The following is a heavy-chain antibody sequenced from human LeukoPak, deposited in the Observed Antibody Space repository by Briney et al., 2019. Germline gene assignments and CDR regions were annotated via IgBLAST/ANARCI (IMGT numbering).Heavy chain of an antibody. V-gene: IGHV1-18*01. J-gene: IGHJ4*02. Sequence: ASVKVSCKASGDTFTSYGFTWVRQAPGQGLEWMGWISAYNGNTNYAQKLQGRITMTTDTSTTTVYMELRSLSSDDTAMYYCARGGASGPQGFDYWGQGTLVTVSS. CDR3: ARGGASGPQGFDY. D-gene: IGHD1-26*01. CDR1: GDTFTSYG. CDR2: ISAYNGNT.